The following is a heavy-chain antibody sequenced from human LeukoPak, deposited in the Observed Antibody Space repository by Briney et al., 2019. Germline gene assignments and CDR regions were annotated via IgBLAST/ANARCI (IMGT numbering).Heavy chain of an antibody. Sequence: GGSLRLSCAASGFTFSSYGMSWVRQAPGKGLEWVSAISGSGGSTYYADSVKGRFTISRDNSKNTLYLQMNSLRAEDTAVYYCARQPSSQRRWLLWFDPWGQGTLVTVSS. CDR2: ISGSGGST. J-gene: IGHJ5*02. CDR1: GFTFSSYG. D-gene: IGHD4-23*01. CDR3: ARQPSSQRRWLLWFDP. V-gene: IGHV3-23*01.